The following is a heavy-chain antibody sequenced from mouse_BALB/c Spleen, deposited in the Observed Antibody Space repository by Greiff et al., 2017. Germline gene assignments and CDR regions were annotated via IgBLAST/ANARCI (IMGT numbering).Heavy chain of an antibody. Sequence: EVQRVESGGGLVQPGGSLKLSCAASGFTFSSYTMSWVRQTPEKRLEWVAYISNGGGSTYYPDTVKGRFTISRDNAKNTLYLQMSSLKSEDTAMYYCARLDYDGYYYAMDYWGQGTSVTVSS. V-gene: IGHV5-12-2*01. CDR2: ISNGGGST. CDR3: ARLDYDGYYYAMDY. CDR1: GFTFSSYT. D-gene: IGHD2-4*01. J-gene: IGHJ4*01.